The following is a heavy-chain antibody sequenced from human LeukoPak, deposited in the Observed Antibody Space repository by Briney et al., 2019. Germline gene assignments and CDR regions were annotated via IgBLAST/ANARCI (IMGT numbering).Heavy chain of an antibody. J-gene: IGHJ4*02. D-gene: IGHD4-23*01. V-gene: IGHV3-66*01. CDR3: ARGGVYGGAAYFDS. CDR2: IYSGGST. Sequence: GGSLRLSCAASGFTVSSNYMSWVRQAPGKGPEWVSIIYSGGSTFYADSVKGRFTISRDNSKNTLYLQVSSLRVEDMAVYYCARGGVYGGAAYFDSWGQGTLVTVSS. CDR1: GFTVSSNY.